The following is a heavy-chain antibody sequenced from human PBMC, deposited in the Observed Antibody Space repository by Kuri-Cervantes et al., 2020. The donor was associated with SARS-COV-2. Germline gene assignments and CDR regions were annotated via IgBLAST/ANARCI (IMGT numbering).Heavy chain of an antibody. CDR2: IYYSGST. D-gene: IGHD6-6*01. V-gene: IGHV4-39*07. CDR1: GGSISSSSYY. J-gene: IGHJ4*02. Sequence: SETLSLTCTVSGGSISSSSYYWGWIRQPPGKGLEWIGSIYYSGSTNYNPSLKSRVTISVDTSKNQFSLKLSSVTAADTAVYYCASNGNPYSSSSGYFDYWGQGTLVTVSS. CDR3: ASNGNPYSSSSGYFDY.